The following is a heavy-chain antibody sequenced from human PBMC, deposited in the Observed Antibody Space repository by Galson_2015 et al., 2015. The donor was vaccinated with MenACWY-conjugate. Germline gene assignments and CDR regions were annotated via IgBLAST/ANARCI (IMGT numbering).Heavy chain of an antibody. J-gene: IGHJ4*02. CDR1: GFTFSSYA. V-gene: IGHV3-23*01. Sequence: SLRLSCAASGFTFSSYAMSWVRQAPGKGLEWVSAISGSGGSTYYADSVKGRFTISRDHSKNTLYLQMNSLRAEDTAVYYCAKDPSRGYSYGEAPTFDYWGQGTLVTVSS. D-gene: IGHD5-18*01. CDR3: AKDPSRGYSYGEAPTFDY. CDR2: ISGSGGST.